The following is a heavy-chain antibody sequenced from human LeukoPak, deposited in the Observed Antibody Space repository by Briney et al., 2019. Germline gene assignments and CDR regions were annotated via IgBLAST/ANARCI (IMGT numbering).Heavy chain of an antibody. Sequence: SVKVSCKASGFTFTSSAMQWVRQARGQRLEWIGWIVVGSGNTNYAQKFQGRVTITADESTSTAYMELSGLRSEDTAVYYCARDWPIESKSHRRDAFDIWGQGTMVTVSS. CDR1: GFTFTSSA. D-gene: IGHD5-24*01. CDR3: ARDWPIESKSHRRDAFDI. V-gene: IGHV1-58*02. J-gene: IGHJ3*02. CDR2: IVVGSGNT.